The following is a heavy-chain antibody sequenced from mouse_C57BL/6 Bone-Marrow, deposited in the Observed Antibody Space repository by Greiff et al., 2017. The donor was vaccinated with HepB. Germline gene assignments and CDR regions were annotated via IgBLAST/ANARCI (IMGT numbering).Heavy chain of an antibody. CDR3: FSWDGYAMDY. J-gene: IGHJ4*01. CDR1: GFSFNTYA. CDR2: IRSKSNNYAT. V-gene: IGHV10-1*01. D-gene: IGHD4-1*01. Sequence: EVKLVESGGGLVQPKGSLKLSCAASGFSFNTYAMNWVRQAPGKGLEWVARIRSKSNNYATYYADSVKDRFTISRDDSESMLYLQMNNLKTEDTAMYYCFSWDGYAMDYWGQGTSVTVSS.